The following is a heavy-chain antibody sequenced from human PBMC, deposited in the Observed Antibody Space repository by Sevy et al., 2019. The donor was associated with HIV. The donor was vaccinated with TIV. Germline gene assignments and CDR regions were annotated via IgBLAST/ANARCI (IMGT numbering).Heavy chain of an antibody. D-gene: IGHD3-10*01. Sequence: GGSLRLSCAASGFTFSEYGMHWVRQAPGKGLEWVAVISHDRRNYKYNADFVKGRFTISRDNSRNTLYLRMNSLRAEDTAIYYCARDRGEILRSAFKSWGQGTLVTVSS. CDR1: GFTFSEYG. CDR2: ISHDRRNYK. J-gene: IGHJ5*02. V-gene: IGHV3-30*04. CDR3: ARDRGEILRSAFKS.